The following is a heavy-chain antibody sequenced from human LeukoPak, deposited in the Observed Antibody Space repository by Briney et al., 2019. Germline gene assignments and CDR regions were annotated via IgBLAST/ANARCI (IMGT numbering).Heavy chain of an antibody. J-gene: IGHJ5*02. Sequence: PGGSLRLSCAASGFTLDDYAMHWVRQAPGKGLEWVSGISWNSGSIGYADSVKGRFTISRDNAKNSLYLQMNSLRAEDTALYYCAKDPEGTPNNWFDPWGQGTLVTVSS. V-gene: IGHV3-9*01. CDR3: AKDPEGTPNNWFDP. D-gene: IGHD2-15*01. CDR1: GFTLDDYA. CDR2: ISWNSGSI.